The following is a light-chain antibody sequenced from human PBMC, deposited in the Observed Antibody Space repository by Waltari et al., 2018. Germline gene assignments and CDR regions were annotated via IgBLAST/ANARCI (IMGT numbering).Light chain of an antibody. CDR1: QEISRW. J-gene: IGKJ4*02. CDR3: QQANSFPRT. CDR2: CAS. V-gene: IGKV1-12*01. Sequence: DIQMTQFPPSVSASVGDRVTITCRASQEISRWLAWYQQKPGKAPKFLIYCASNLQSGVPSRFSGSGSGTDFTLTISSLQPEDFATYYCQQANSFPRTFGGGTKVEIK.